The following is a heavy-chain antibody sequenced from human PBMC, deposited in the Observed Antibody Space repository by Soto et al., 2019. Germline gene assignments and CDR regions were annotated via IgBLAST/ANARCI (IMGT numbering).Heavy chain of an antibody. CDR1: GYIFTGYY. CDR3: ARGDFDSSANYYAGWFDP. J-gene: IGHJ5*02. V-gene: IGHV1-2*02. D-gene: IGHD3-22*01. CDR2: FNPNSGGT. Sequence: QVQLVQSGAEVKKPGASVKVSCKASGYIFTGYYMHWLRQAPGQGLEWMGGFNPNSGGTKYAQKFQGRVTITNDTSINTAYMELSGLISDDTAVYYCARGDFDSSANYYAGWFDPWGQGTLVTVSS.